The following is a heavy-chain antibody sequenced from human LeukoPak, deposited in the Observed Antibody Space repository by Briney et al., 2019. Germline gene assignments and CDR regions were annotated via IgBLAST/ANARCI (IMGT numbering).Heavy chain of an antibody. CDR2: INHSGST. Sequence: PSETLSLTCAVYGGSFSGYYWSWIRQPPGKGLEWIGEINHSGSTNYNPSLKSRVTISVDTSKNQFSLKLSSVTAADTAVYYCAREVYSYGPQDYWGQGTLVTVSS. D-gene: IGHD5-18*01. J-gene: IGHJ4*02. CDR3: AREVYSYGPQDY. V-gene: IGHV4-34*01. CDR1: GGSFSGYY.